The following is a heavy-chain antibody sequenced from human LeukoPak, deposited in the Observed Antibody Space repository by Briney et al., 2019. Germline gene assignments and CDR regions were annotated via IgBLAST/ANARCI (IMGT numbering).Heavy chain of an antibody. V-gene: IGHV4-34*01. CDR1: GGAFNGYY. D-gene: IGHD1-26*01. Sequence: SETLSFTCAVYGGAFNGYYWSWIRQPPGKGLEWIGEINHSGSTNYNPSLKSRVTISVDTSKNQFSLKLSSVTAADTAVYYCARGRPGIVGAYYLDYLRQGTLVSVSS. CDR3: ARGRPGIVGAYYLDY. CDR2: INHSGST. J-gene: IGHJ4*02.